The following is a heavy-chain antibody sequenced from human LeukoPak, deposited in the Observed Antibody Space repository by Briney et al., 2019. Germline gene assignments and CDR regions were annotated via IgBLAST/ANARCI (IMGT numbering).Heavy chain of an antibody. Sequence: GGSLRLSCAASAFRFSSFAMTWVRQAPGKGLEWDSGIHGNGETTYYADSVKGRFTISRDNAKNSLYLQMNSLRAEDTAVYYCAKSRGIQLWHTRDAFDIWGQGTMVTVSS. D-gene: IGHD5-18*01. CDR2: IHGNGETT. V-gene: IGHV3-23*01. CDR3: AKSRGIQLWHTRDAFDI. CDR1: AFRFSSFA. J-gene: IGHJ3*02.